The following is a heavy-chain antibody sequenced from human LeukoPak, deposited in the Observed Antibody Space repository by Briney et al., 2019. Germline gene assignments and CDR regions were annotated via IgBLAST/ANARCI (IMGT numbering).Heavy chain of an antibody. CDR3: AREGGPYRPLDY. Sequence: SETLSLTCAVYGGSVSGYYWSWIRQPPGRGLEWIGEINHSGSTNYNPSLKSRVTILVDTSKNQFSLNLSSVTAADTAVYYCAREGGPYRPLDYSGQGTLVTVAS. J-gene: IGHJ4*02. CDR1: GGSVSGYY. V-gene: IGHV4-34*01. CDR2: INHSGST.